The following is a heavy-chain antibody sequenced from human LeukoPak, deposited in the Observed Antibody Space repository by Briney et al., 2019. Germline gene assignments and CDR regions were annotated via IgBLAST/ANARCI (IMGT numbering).Heavy chain of an antibody. Sequence: PSETLSLTCTVSGGSISSGDYYWSWIRQPPGTGLEWIGYIYYSGSTYYNPSLKSRVTISVDTSKNQFSLKLNSVTAADTAVYYCATRISSNYPPNAFDIWGQGTMVTVSS. CDR2: IYYSGST. CDR1: GGSISSGDYY. CDR3: ATRISSNYPPNAFDI. D-gene: IGHD2-2*01. V-gene: IGHV4-30-4*01. J-gene: IGHJ3*02.